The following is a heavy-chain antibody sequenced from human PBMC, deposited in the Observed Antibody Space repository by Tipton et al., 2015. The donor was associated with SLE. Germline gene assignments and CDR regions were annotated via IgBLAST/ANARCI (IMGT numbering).Heavy chain of an antibody. CDR2: LSYSGST. V-gene: IGHV4-59*08. CDR3: ARQRLRLLSPLDA. J-gene: IGHJ6*02. D-gene: IGHD3-10*01. CDR1: GGSLSSYY. Sequence: TLSLTCTVSGGSLSSYYWSWIRQSPEKGLEWIGYLSYSGSTNYNPSLESRVTISVDTSKNQFSLKLSSVTAADTAVYFCARQRLRLLSPLDAWGQGTTVIVSS.